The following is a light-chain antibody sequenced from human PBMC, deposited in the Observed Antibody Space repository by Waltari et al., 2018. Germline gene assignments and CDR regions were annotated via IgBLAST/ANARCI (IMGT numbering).Light chain of an antibody. V-gene: IGLV1-47*01. CDR1: NSNTGSNY. CDR3: AAWDDSLSGPA. J-gene: IGLJ2*01. Sequence: QSVLTQPPSASGTPGQRVTIFCSGSNSNTGSNYVYWYQQLPGTAPKLLIYRNDQRPSGVPDRFSGSKSGTSASLAISGLRSEDEADYYCAAWDDSLSGPAFGGGTKLTVL. CDR2: RND.